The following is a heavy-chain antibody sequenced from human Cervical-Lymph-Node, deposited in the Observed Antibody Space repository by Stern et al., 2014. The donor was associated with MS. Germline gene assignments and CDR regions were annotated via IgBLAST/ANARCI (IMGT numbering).Heavy chain of an antibody. CDR3: ARLYCSGGSCYSDSYYYYGMDV. V-gene: IGHV4-31*03. Sequence: QLQLQESGPGLVKPSQTLSLTCTVSGGSISSGGYYWSWIRQHPGKGLEWLGYIYYIGSTYYNPSLKSRVTISVDTSKNQFSLKLSSVTAADTAVYYCARLYCSGGSCYSDSYYYYGMDVWGQGTTVTVSS. J-gene: IGHJ6*02. D-gene: IGHD2-15*01. CDR2: IYYIGST. CDR1: GGSISSGGYY.